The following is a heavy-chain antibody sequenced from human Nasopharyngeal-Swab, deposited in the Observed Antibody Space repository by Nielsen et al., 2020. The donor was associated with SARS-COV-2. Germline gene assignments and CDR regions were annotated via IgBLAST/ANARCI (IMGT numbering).Heavy chain of an antibody. Sequence: GESLQISCAASGFIFSDYSMNWVRQAPGKGLEWISYIRSSNDIYYADSVKGRFTISRDHAKNSLYLQMSSLRVEDTVVYYCARDRDWAFDVWGQGAVVTVSS. J-gene: IGHJ3*01. CDR2: IRSSNDI. V-gene: IGHV3-69-1*01. CDR3: ARDRDWAFDV. D-gene: IGHD2-21*01. CDR1: GFIFSDYS.